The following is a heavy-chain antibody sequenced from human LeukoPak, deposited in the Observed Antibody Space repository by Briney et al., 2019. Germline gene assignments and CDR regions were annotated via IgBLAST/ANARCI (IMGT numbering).Heavy chain of an antibody. J-gene: IGHJ4*02. V-gene: IGHV4-61*02. D-gene: IGHD5-12*01. Sequence: NPSETLSLTCTVSGGSISSGDYYWSWIRQPPGKGLEWIGRISTSGSTTYKPSLKSRVTMSVDTSKNQFSLKLSSVIAADTAVYYCAREGSDSAYDYYYWGQGTLVTVSS. CDR1: GGSISSGDYY. CDR2: ISTSGST. CDR3: AREGSDSAYDYYY.